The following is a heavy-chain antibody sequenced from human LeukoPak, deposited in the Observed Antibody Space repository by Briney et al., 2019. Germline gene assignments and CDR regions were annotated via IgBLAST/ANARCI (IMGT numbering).Heavy chain of an antibody. V-gene: IGHV4-34*01. D-gene: IGHD6-13*01. Sequence: TSETLSLTCAVYGGSFSGYYWSWIRQPPGKGLEWIGYIYYSGSTYYNPSLKSRVTMSVDTSKNQFSLKLSSVTAADTAVYYCARGIAAFDYWGQGTLVTVSS. J-gene: IGHJ4*02. CDR3: ARGIAAFDY. CDR2: IYYSGST. CDR1: GGSFSGYY.